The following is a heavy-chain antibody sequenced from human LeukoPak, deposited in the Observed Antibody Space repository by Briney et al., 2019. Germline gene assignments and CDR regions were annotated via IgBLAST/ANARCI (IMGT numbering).Heavy chain of an antibody. Sequence: SETLSLTCAVSGGSISSSNWWSWIRQPPGKGLEWIGEIYHSGSTNYNPSLKSRVTISVDKSKTQFSLKLSSVTAADTAVYYCARAVGSGSFQTYYYYMDVWGKGTTVTISS. CDR2: IYHSGST. CDR3: ARAVGSGSFQTYYYYMDV. CDR1: GGSISSSNW. J-gene: IGHJ6*03. D-gene: IGHD3-10*01. V-gene: IGHV4-4*02.